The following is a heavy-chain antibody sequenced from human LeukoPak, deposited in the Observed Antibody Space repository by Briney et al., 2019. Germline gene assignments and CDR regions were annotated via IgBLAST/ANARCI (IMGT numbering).Heavy chain of an antibody. CDR3: AKSLPRLYGMDV. V-gene: IGHV3-30*18. CDR1: GFTFSSYG. Sequence: QPGRSLRLSCAASGFTFSSYGIHWVRQAPGKGLEWVAVISYDGSNKYYADSVKGRFTISRDNSKNTLYLQMNSLRAEDTAVYYCAKSLPRLYGMDVWGQGTTVTVS. J-gene: IGHJ6*02. CDR2: ISYDGSNK.